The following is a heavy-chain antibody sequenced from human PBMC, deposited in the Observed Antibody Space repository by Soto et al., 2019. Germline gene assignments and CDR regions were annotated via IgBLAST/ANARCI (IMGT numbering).Heavy chain of an antibody. Sequence: SETLSLTFTLSGCSIRSSSYYWGWVRPPPGEGLEWSGRIYYSGSTYYNPSLKSRVTISVDTSKNQFSLKLSSVTAADTAVYYCARHRATYYYDSSGYWGPFDYYYGMDVWGQGTTVTVS. J-gene: IGHJ6*02. CDR2: IYYSGST. D-gene: IGHD3-22*01. V-gene: IGHV4-39*01. CDR1: GCSIRSSSYY. CDR3: ARHRATYYYDSSGYWGPFDYYYGMDV.